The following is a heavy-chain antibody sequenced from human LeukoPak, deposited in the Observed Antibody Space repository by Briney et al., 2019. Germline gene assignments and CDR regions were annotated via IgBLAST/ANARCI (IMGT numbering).Heavy chain of an antibody. J-gene: IGHJ5*02. V-gene: IGHV3-21*01. CDR2: ISSTSSYI. CDR1: GFTFSSYS. Sequence: GGSLRLSCAASGFTFSSYSMNWVRQAPGKGLEWVSSISSTSSYIYHADSVKGRFTISRDNAKDSLFLQLNSLRAEDAAMYYCARVEAVAGNWGGLDPWGQGTLVTVSS. D-gene: IGHD6-19*01. CDR3: ARVEAVAGNWGGLDP.